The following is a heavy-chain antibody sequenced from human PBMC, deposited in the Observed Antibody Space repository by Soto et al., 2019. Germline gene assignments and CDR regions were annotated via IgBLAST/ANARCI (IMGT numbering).Heavy chain of an antibody. V-gene: IGHV1-8*01. D-gene: IGHD1-26*01. CDR2: MQPSTGRT. J-gene: IGHJ4*02. CDR3: ARGVSAGVDY. CDR1: GYSFTRLD. Sequence: ASVKVSCQASGYSFTRLDINWVRQTAGQGLEWMGWMQPSTGRTGYAQKFQGRVTMTRDTSINTAYMELTTLTSDDTACYYCARGVSAGVDYWGQGTLVTVSS.